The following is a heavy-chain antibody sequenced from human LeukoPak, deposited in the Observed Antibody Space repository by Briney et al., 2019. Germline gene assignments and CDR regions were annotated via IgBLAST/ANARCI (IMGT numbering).Heavy chain of an antibody. CDR1: GFTFSGYY. D-gene: IGHD1-26*01. J-gene: IGHJ4*02. CDR2: ISSSGSTI. CDR3: ASDRNSGSYNAPFDY. V-gene: IGHV3-11*04. Sequence: GGSLRLSCTASGFTFSGYYMSWIRQAPGKGLEWVSYISSSGSTIYYADSVKGRFTISRDNAKNSLYLQMNSLRAEDTAVYYCASDRNSGSYNAPFDYWGQGTLVTVSS.